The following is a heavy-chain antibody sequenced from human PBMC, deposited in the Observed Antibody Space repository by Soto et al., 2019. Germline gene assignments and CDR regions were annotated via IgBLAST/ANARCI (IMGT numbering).Heavy chain of an antibody. D-gene: IGHD6-13*01. V-gene: IGHV4-39*01. CDR2: IDYSGTT. CDR3: ARRTNTAGGWFDS. J-gene: IGHJ5*01. Sequence: QVQLQESGPGLMKSSESLSLTCTVSGGSISSSSYHWGWIRQPPGKGLEWIGSIDYSGTTFYNASLNSRVTISADTSKNQFSLKLSSVTAADTALYYCARRTNTAGGWFDSWGQGALVTASS. CDR1: GGSISSSSYH.